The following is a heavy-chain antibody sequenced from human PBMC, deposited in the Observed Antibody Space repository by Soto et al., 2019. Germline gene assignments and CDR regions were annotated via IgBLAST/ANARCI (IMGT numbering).Heavy chain of an antibody. CDR3: ARAYSGRLPRRADYYYAMDV. V-gene: IGHV3-13*05. CDR1: GFTLSAYD. CDR2: LGAADDP. Sequence: PGGSLRLSCAASGFTLSAYDMYWVRQAEGKGLEWVSALGAADDPYYLVSVKGRFTISRENAKNSLYLQMNNLRAGDTAVYYCARAYSGRLPRRADYYYAMDVWGQGTTVTVSS. D-gene: IGHD2-15*01. J-gene: IGHJ6*02.